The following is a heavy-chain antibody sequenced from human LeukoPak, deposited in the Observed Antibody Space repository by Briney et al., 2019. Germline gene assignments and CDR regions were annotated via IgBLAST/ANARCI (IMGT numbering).Heavy chain of an antibody. V-gene: IGHV1-2*02. J-gene: IGHJ6*02. CDR1: GYTFTGYY. CDR3: ARDRKWGSGRYGMDV. CDR2: INPNSGGT. D-gene: IGHD6-19*01. Sequence: ASVKVSCKASGYTFTGYYMHWVRQAPGQGLEWMGWINPNSGGTNYAQKFQGRVTMTRDTSISTAYMELSRVRPNDKAVYYCARDRKWGSGRYGMDVWGQGTTVTVSS.